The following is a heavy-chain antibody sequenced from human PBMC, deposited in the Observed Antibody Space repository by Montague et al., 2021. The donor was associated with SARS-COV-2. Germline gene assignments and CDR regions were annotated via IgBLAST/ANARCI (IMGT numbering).Heavy chain of an antibody. J-gene: IGHJ6*02. CDR1: GGSISSGGYY. CDR2: IYYSGST. D-gene: IGHD3-9*01. CDR3: ARVKTPRYYDILTGYSKYYGMDV. Sequence: TLSLTCTVSGGSISSGGYYWSWIRQHPGKGLEWIGYIYYSGSTYYNPSLKSRVTISVDTSKNQFSPKLSSVTAADTAVYYCARVKTPRYYDILTGYSKYYGMDVWGQGTTVTVSS. V-gene: IGHV4-31*03.